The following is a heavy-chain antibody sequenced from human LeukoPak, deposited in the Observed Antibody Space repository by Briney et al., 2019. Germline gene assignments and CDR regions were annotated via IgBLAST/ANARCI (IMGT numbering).Heavy chain of an antibody. CDR1: GFTFSSYE. D-gene: IGHD6-13*01. CDR2: IGGSGSTI. CDR3: ARGYNTRWYSARMDV. Sequence: GGSLRLSCAASGFTFSSYEMNLVRQAPGKGLEWISYIGGSGSTIYYADPVKGRFTISRDNAKNTVDLQMKSLRAEDTAVYYCARGYNTRWYSARMDVWGKGTTVTVSS. J-gene: IGHJ6*03. V-gene: IGHV3-48*03.